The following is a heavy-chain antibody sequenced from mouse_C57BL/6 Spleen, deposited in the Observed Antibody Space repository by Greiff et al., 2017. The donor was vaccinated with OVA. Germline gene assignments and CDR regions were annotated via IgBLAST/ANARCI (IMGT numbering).Heavy chain of an antibody. V-gene: IGHV1-18*01. CDR1: GYTFTDYN. CDR3: ARRDYCGYERWYVDV. Sequence: EVQLQQSGPELVKPGASVKIPCKASGYTFTDYNMDWVKQSHGKSLEWIGDINPNNGGTIYNQKFKGKATLTVDKSSSTAYMELRSLTSEDTAVYCCARRDYCGYERWYVDVWGTGTTVTVSS. J-gene: IGHJ1*03. CDR2: INPNNGGT. D-gene: IGHD1-2*01.